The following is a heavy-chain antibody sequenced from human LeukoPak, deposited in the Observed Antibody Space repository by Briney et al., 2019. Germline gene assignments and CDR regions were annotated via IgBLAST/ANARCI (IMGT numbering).Heavy chain of an antibody. J-gene: IGHJ4*02. V-gene: IGHV5-51*01. CDR3: ASLGYSYGSYYFDY. CDR2: IYPGDSDT. CDR1: GYTSTSYW. Sequence: GESLKISCKGSGYTSTSYWIGWVRQMHGKGLEWMGIIYPGDSDTRYSPSFQGQVTISADKSISTAYLHWSSLKASDTAMYYCASLGYSYGSYYFDYWGQGTLVTVSS. D-gene: IGHD5-18*01.